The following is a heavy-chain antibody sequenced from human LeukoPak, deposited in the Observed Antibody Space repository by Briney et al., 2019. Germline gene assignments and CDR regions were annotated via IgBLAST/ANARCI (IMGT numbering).Heavy chain of an antibody. CDR1: GGSISSGGYY. Sequence: PSETLSLTCTVSGGSISSGGYYWSWIRQHPGKGLEWIGYIYYSGSNYYNPSLKSRVTISVDTSKNQFSLKLSSVTAADTAVYYCARAKAVAVKYYFDYWGQGTLVTVSS. CDR2: IYYSGSN. CDR3: ARAKAVAVKYYFDY. V-gene: IGHV4-31*03. J-gene: IGHJ4*02. D-gene: IGHD6-19*01.